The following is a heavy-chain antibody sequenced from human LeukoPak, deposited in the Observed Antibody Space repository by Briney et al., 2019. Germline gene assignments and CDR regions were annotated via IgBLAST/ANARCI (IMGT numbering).Heavy chain of an antibody. Sequence: SQTLSLTCTVSGGSVSSGGYYWSWIRQHPGKGLEWIGYIYYSGSTYYNPSLKSRVTISVDTSKNQFSLKLSSVTAADTALYYCAKDFGSWMLFFDFWGQGTPVTVS. J-gene: IGHJ4*02. CDR2: IYYSGST. D-gene: IGHD6-13*01. V-gene: IGHV4-31*03. CDR1: GGSVSSGGYY. CDR3: AKDFGSWMLFFDF.